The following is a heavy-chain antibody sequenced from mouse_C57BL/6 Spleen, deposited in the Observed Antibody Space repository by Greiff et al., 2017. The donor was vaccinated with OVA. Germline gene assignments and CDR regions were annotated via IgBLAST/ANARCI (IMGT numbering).Heavy chain of an antibody. Sequence: QVQLKESGAELVRPGTSVKVSCKASGYAFTNYLIEWVKQRPGQGLEWIGVINPGSGGTNYNEKFKGKATLTADKSSSTAYMQLSSLTSEDSAVYFCARSSYQGQRGLDYWGQGTTLTVSS. J-gene: IGHJ2*01. CDR2: INPGSGGT. V-gene: IGHV1-54*01. CDR3: ARSSYQGQRGLDY. D-gene: IGHD1-3*01. CDR1: GYAFTNYL.